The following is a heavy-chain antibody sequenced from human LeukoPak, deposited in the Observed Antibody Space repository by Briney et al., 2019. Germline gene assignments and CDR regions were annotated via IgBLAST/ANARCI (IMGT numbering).Heavy chain of an antibody. CDR2: ISSSSSFI. J-gene: IGHJ4*02. CDR3: AKSSGWYGFDY. D-gene: IGHD6-19*01. Sequence: GGSLRLSCAGSGFNFSSYSMSWVRQAPWKGLEFVSSISSSSSFIYYADSVKGRFIISRDNSKNTLYLQMNSLRAEDTAVYYCAKSSGWYGFDYWGQGTLVTVSS. CDR1: GFNFSSYS. V-gene: IGHV3-21*04.